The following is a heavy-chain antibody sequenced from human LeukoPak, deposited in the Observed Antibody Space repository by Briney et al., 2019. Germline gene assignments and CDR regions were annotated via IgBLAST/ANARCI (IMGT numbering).Heavy chain of an antibody. CDR1: GYTFTSYA. Sequence: GASVTVSCTASGYTFTSYAMNWVRQAPGQGLEWMGWINTNTGNPTYAQGFTGRFVFSLDTSVSTAYLQISSLKAEDTAVYYCARSKLLYYYYGMDVWGQGTTVTVSS. CDR2: INTNTGNP. V-gene: IGHV7-4-1*02. D-gene: IGHD1-26*01. J-gene: IGHJ6*02. CDR3: ARSKLLYYYYGMDV.